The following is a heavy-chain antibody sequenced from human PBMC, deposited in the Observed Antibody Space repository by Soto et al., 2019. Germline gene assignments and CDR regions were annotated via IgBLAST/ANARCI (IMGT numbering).Heavy chain of an antibody. CDR1: GDSISSVDYF. D-gene: IGHD2-15*01. CDR2: IYKSATS. Sequence: QVQLVESGPGLVKPSQTLSLTCSVSGDSISSVDYFWAWIRQPPGQALEYIGYIYKSATSYYNPSFESRVAISLDTSKSKFSLNVTSVTAADTAVYFCARGRYCLTGRCFPNWFDSWGQGTLVTVSS. CDR3: ARGRYCLTGRCFPNWFDS. J-gene: IGHJ5*01. V-gene: IGHV4-30-4*01.